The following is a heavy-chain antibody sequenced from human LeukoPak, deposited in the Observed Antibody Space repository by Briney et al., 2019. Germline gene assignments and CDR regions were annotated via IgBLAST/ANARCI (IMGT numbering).Heavy chain of an antibody. CDR1: GYTFTSYG. D-gene: IGHD6-13*01. CDR3: ARDRRVAARWGYYFDY. CDR2: ISAYNGNT. Sequence: ASVKVSCKASGYTFTSYGISWVRQAPGQGLEWMGWISAYNGNTNYAQKLQGRVTMTTDTSTSTAYMELRSLRSDDTAVYYRARDRRVAARWGYYFDYWGQGTLVTVSS. J-gene: IGHJ4*02. V-gene: IGHV1-18*01.